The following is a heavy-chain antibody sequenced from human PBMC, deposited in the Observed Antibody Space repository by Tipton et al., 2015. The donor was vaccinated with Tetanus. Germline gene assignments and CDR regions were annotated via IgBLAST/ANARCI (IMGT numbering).Heavy chain of an antibody. Sequence: TLSLTCSVSGGSISSDAHYWSWIRQPPGKGLEWLGYISHSGTTNYNPSLMSRVTLSLDTARGQFSLKLTSVTAADAAVYYCARDSYYSSRWSFADYWGQGTLVTVSS. V-gene: IGHV4-30-4*01. CDR2: ISHSGTT. CDR1: GGSISSDAHY. J-gene: IGHJ4*02. CDR3: ARDSYYSSRWSFADY. D-gene: IGHD3-22*01.